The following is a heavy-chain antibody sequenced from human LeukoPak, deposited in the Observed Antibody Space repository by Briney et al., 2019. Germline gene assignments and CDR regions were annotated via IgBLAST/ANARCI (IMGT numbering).Heavy chain of an antibody. V-gene: IGHV3-21*04. CDR1: GFTFSSYS. CDR3: ANTVTTSRYYGMDV. Sequence: GGSLRLSCAASGFTFSSYSMNWVRQAPGKGLEWVSSISSSSSYIYYADSVKGRFTISRDNAKNSLYLQMNSLRAEDTAVYYCANTVTTSRYYGMDVWGQGTTVTVSS. CDR2: ISSSSSYI. J-gene: IGHJ6*02. D-gene: IGHD4-17*01.